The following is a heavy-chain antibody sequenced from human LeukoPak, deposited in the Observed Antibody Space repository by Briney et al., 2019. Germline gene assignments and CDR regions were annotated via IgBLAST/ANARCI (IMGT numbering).Heavy chain of an antibody. Sequence: SVKVSFKASGGTFSSYAISWVRQAPGQGLEWMGRIIPIFGTANYAQKFQGRVTITTDESTSTAYMELSSLRSEDTAVYYCASAILDGYNDMYFDYWGQGTLVTVSS. V-gene: IGHV1-69*05. D-gene: IGHD5-24*01. CDR3: ASAILDGYNDMYFDY. CDR1: GGTFSSYA. CDR2: IIPIFGTA. J-gene: IGHJ4*02.